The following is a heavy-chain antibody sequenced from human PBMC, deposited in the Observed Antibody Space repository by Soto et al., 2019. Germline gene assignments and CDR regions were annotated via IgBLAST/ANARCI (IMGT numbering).Heavy chain of an antibody. CDR1: GGSMNYYY. CDR2: IYHSGTA. CDR3: ARDRAIISAPTKEYVFEI. J-gene: IGHJ6*02. D-gene: IGHD5-12*01. Sequence: SETLSLTCTVSGGSMNYYYWSWIRQPPGKGLEWIGYIYHSGTAEYNPSLKSRVTLSVDTSKSHFSLMMSSVTTADTAVYYCARDRAIISAPTKEYVFEIWGQGTTVTVYS. V-gene: IGHV4-59*01.